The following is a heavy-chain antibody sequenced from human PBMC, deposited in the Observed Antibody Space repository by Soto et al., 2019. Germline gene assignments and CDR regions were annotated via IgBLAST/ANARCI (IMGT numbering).Heavy chain of an antibody. CDR1: GGPISSSGHF. J-gene: IGHJ4*02. CDR2: IYYTGTT. D-gene: IGHD1-26*01. V-gene: IGHV4-39*01. CDR3: ARRVYSGSGRDYFDR. Sequence: QLQLQESGPGLVKPSETLSLICSVSGGPISSSGHFWAWLRQPPGRGLEWLATIYYTGTTYYNPSLKSRLTISMDTSKDQFSLDLTSRTAADTALYFCARRVYSGSGRDYFDRWGQGSLVTVSS.